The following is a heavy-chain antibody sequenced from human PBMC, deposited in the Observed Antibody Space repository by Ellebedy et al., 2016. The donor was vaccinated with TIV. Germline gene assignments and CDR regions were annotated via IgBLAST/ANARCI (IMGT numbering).Heavy chain of an antibody. V-gene: IGHV1-69*13. CDR2: IIPIFGTA. Sequence: AASVNVSCKASGGTFSSYAISWVRHAPGQGLEWMGGIIPIFGTANYAQKFQGRVTITADESTSTAYMELSSLRSEDTAVYYCAREGDYDILTGYYTSRWFDPWGQGTLVTVSS. J-gene: IGHJ5*02. CDR1: GGTFSSYA. D-gene: IGHD3-9*01. CDR3: AREGDYDILTGYYTSRWFDP.